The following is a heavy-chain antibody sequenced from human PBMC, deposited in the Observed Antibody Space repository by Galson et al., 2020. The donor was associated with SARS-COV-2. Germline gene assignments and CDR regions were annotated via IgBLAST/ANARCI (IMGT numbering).Heavy chain of an antibody. D-gene: IGHD7-27*01. CDR3: AKVGNWGSSLDY. J-gene: IGHJ4*02. CDR1: GFTFSSYA. V-gene: IGHV3-23*01. CDR2: ISGSGRST. Sequence: GGSLRLSCAASGFTFSSYAMSWVRQAPGKGLEWVSAISGSGRSTYYADSVKGRFTISRDNSKNTLYLQMNSLRAEDTAVYYCAKVGNWGSSLDYWGQGTLVTVSS.